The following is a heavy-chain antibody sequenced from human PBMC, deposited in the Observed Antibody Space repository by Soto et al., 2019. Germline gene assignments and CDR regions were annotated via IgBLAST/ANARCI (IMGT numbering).Heavy chain of an antibody. CDR1: GGSFSGYY. CDR3: ASAQRFGELLYNWFDP. J-gene: IGHJ5*02. V-gene: IGHV4-34*01. Sequence: SETLSLTGAVYGGSFSGYYLSWIRQPPGKGLEWSGEINHTGSTNYNPSLKSRVTISVDTSKNQFSLKLSSVTAADTAVYYCASAQRFGELLYNWFDPWGQGTLVTVSS. D-gene: IGHD3-10*01. CDR2: INHTGST.